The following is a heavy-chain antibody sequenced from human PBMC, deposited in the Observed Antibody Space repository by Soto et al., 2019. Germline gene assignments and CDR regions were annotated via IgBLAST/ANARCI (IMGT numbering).Heavy chain of an antibody. D-gene: IGHD2-15*01. J-gene: IGHJ6*02. CDR1: GYTLTELS. CDR3: ATDPKGSYYYYGMDV. CDR2: FDPEDGET. Sequence: ASVKVSCKVSGYTLTELSMHWVRQAPGKGLEWMGGFDPEDGETIYAQKFQGRVTMIEDTSTDTAYMELSSLRSEDTAVYYCATDPKGSYYYYGMDVWGQGTTVTVSS. V-gene: IGHV1-24*01.